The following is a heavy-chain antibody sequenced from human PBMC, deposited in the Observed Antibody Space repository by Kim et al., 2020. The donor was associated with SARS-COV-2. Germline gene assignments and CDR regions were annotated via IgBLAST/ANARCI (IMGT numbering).Heavy chain of an antibody. D-gene: IGHD3-22*01. Sequence: GGSLRLSCAASGFTFSSYAMSWVRQAPGKGLEWVSAISGSGGSTYYADSVKGRFTISRDNSKNTLYLQMNSLRAEDTAVYYCARSPGYDSSGYYLGYYFDYWGQGTLVTVSS. CDR1: GFTFSSYA. CDR3: ARSPGYDSSGYYLGYYFDY. CDR2: ISGSGGST. J-gene: IGHJ4*02. V-gene: IGHV3-23*01.